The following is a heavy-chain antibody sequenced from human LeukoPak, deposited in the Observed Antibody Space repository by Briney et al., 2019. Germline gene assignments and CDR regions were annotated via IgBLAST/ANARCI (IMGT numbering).Heavy chain of an antibody. CDR1: GFTISSYW. CDR3: ARARIDY. Sequence: GGSLRLSCVGSGFTISSYWMTWVRQAPGKGLEWVANIKDDGSEKYSVDSVKGRFTISRDNAENLLYLQMSSLRAEDTAVYYCARARIDYWGQGTLVTVSS. J-gene: IGHJ4*02. CDR2: IKDDGSEK. V-gene: IGHV3-7*04. D-gene: IGHD1-14*01.